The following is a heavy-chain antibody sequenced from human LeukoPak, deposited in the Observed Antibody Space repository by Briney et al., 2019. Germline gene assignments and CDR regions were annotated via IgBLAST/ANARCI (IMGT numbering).Heavy chain of an antibody. V-gene: IGHV4-39*01. CDR2: IYYSGST. CDR3: ARHGYCSSTSCSWWYFDL. Sequence: SETLSLTCTVSGGSISSSSYYWGWIRQPPGKGLEWIGSIYYSGSTYYNPSLKSRVTISVDTSKNQFSLKLSSVTAADTAVYYCARHGYCSSTSCSWWYFDLWGRGTLVTVSS. CDR1: GGSISSSSYY. D-gene: IGHD2-2*03. J-gene: IGHJ2*01.